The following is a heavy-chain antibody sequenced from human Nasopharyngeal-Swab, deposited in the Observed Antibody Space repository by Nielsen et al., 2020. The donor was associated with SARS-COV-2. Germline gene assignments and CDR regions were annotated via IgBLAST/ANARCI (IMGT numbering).Heavy chain of an antibody. V-gene: IGHV4-34*01. Sequence: TETLSLTCTYKGASFTGIFWNWVRQPPGKGLEWIGEVSHSGTATYNPSLTGRVTISLDTAWSQFSLRLSSLRDADTAVYFCARGGQDNALDVWDQGTKVAVSS. CDR3: ARGGQDNALDV. J-gene: IGHJ6*02. CDR1: GASFTGIF. D-gene: IGHD1-1*01. CDR2: VSHSGTA.